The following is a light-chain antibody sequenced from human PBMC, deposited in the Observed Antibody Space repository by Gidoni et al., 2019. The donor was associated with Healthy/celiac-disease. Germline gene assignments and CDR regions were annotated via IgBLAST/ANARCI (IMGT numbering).Light chain of an antibody. Sequence: ELVLTQSPGTLSLSPGERATLSCRASQSVSSSYLAWYQQKPGQAPRLLIYGAASRATGIPDRFSGSGSWTDFTLTISRLEPEDFAVYYCQQYGSSPLFTFGPGTKVDIK. CDR2: GAA. V-gene: IGKV3-20*01. CDR1: QSVSSSY. CDR3: QQYGSSPLFT. J-gene: IGKJ3*01.